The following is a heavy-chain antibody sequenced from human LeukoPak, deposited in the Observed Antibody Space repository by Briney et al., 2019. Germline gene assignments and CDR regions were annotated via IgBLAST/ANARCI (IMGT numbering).Heavy chain of an antibody. CDR2: IYYSGNT. CDR1: GGSISSYY. CDR3: ARDLGYCSSTSCYNWFGP. D-gene: IGHD2-2*01. J-gene: IGHJ5*02. Sequence: PSETLSLTCTVSGGSISSYYWSWIRQPPGKGLEWIGYIYYSGNTNYNPSLKSRVTISVDTSKNQFSLKLSSVTAADTAVYYCARDLGYCSSTSCYNWFGPWGQGSLVTVSS. V-gene: IGHV4-59*01.